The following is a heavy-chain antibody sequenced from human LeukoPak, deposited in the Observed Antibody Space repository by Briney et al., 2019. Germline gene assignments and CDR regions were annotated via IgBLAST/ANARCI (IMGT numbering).Heavy chain of an antibody. CDR1: GGTFSSYA. V-gene: IGHV1-69*06. CDR2: IIPIFGTA. Sequence: SVKVSCKASGGTFSSYAISWVRQAPGQGLEWMGGIIPIFGTASYAQKFQGRVTITADKSTSTAYMELSSLRSEDTAVYYCARTYCSGGSCPHGAFDIWGQGTMVTVSS. D-gene: IGHD2-15*01. CDR3: ARTYCSGGSCPHGAFDI. J-gene: IGHJ3*02.